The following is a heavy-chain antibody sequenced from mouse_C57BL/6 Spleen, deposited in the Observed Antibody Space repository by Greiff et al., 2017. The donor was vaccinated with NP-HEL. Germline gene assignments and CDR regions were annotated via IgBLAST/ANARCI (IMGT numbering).Heavy chain of an antibody. D-gene: IGHD1-1*01. Sequence: VQLQQSGAELVRPGASVTLSCKASGYTFTDYEMHWVKQTPVHGLEWIGAIDPETGGTAYNQKFKGKAILTADKSSSTAYMELRSLTSEDSAVYYCTRPHYYGSRKFSYWGQGTLVTVSA. CDR1: GYTFTDYE. CDR2: IDPETGGT. J-gene: IGHJ3*01. CDR3: TRPHYYGSRKFSY. V-gene: IGHV1-15*01.